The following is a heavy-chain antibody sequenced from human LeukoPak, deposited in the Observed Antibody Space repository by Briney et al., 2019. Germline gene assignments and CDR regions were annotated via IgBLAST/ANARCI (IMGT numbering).Heavy chain of an antibody. J-gene: IGHJ4*02. CDR1: GGSISSGGYY. CDR3: ARDLGSLDY. CDR2: IYHSGST. Sequence: PSETLSLTCTVSGGSISSGGYYWSWIRQPPGKGLEWIGYIYHSGSTYYNPSLKSRVTISVDRSKNQFSLKLSSVTAADTAVYYCARDLGSLDYWGQGTLVTVSS. D-gene: IGHD3-10*01. V-gene: IGHV4-30-2*01.